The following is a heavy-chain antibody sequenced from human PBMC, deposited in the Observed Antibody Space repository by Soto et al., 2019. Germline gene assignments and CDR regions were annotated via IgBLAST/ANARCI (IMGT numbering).Heavy chain of an antibody. Sequence: QVQLVQSGAEVKKPGSSAKISCKASGGTFSNYAFSWVLQAPGQGLEWLGGIMPIFGRADYAQKFRGRVTITADESTTTAHMELSSLRSEDTAVYYCTSWWKEAGIGGNYYYGMDVWGQGTTVTVSS. D-gene: IGHD6-19*01. V-gene: IGHV1-69*12. J-gene: IGHJ6*02. CDR2: IMPIFGRA. CDR3: TSWWKEAGIGGNYYYGMDV. CDR1: GGTFSNYA.